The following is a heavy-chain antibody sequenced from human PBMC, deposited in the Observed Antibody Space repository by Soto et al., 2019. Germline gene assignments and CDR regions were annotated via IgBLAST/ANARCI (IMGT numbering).Heavy chain of an antibody. J-gene: IGHJ4*01. D-gene: IGHD1-7*01. Sequence: EVQLVESGGGLVRPGGSGRLSVEPSGFTSRSYWMPWVGQAPGKGLMWVSRIHNDGSTTRYADSVKGRFTISRDNAKNTLYLQMSSLRVEDTAVYYCARDNWNSYWGQGTLVTVSS. CDR1: GFTSRSYW. CDR3: ARDNWNSY. V-gene: IGHV3-74*01. CDR2: IHNDGSTT.